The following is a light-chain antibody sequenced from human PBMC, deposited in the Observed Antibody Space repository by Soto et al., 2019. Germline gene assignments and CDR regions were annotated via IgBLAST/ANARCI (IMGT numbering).Light chain of an antibody. Sequence: EIVLTQSPGTLSLSPGERATLSCRSSQSGSSSYLAWYQQKPGQAPRLLIYDVSRRATGIPSRFSGSGAGTDFTLTISRLEPEDFAVYYCQQYGSSPTFGQGNKVEIK. CDR3: QQYGSSPT. V-gene: IGKV3-20*01. J-gene: IGKJ1*01. CDR2: DVS. CDR1: QSGSSSY.